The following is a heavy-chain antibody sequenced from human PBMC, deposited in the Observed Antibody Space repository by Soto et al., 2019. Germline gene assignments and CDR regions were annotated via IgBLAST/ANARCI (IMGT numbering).Heavy chain of an antibody. D-gene: IGHD5-18*01. CDR2: ITVGGDT. CDR3: CRGHGYLIGD. V-gene: IGHV3-66*01. CDR1: AFIVDSTY. Sequence: EVQLVESGGGLVQPGGSLRLSCTTSAFIVDSTYMHWVRQAPGKGLEWVAVITVGGDTYYSDSVRGRSTLSRDTSKNTLNLQVNSQKAEDTAGYYCCRGHGYLIGDWGQGALVAVSS. J-gene: IGHJ4*02.